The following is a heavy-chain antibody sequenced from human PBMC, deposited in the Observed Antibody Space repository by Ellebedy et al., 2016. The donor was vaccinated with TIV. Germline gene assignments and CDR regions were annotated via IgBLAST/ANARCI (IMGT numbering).Heavy chain of an antibody. CDR2: ISDSGTIL. D-gene: IGHD6-25*01. V-gene: IGHV3-48*01. CDR1: GFTFSIYW. J-gene: IGHJ4*02. Sequence: GESLKISCAASGFTFSIYWMSWVRQAPGKGLEWVSYISDSGTILYYADSVKGRFTISRDTSKNTLYLQMNNLRAEDTAVYYCAGYSSAPPKGDYWGQGTLVTVSS. CDR3: AGYSSAPPKGDY.